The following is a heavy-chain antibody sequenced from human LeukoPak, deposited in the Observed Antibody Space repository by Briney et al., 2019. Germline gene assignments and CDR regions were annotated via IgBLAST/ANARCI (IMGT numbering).Heavy chain of an antibody. CDR3: AREEGRYCSSTSCLPFDP. CDR2: IKQDGSEK. J-gene: IGHJ5*02. CDR1: GFTFSNYW. D-gene: IGHD2-2*01. V-gene: IGHV3-7*01. Sequence: GGSLRLSCAASGFTFSNYWMNWVRQAPGKGLEWVANIKQDGSEKYYVDSVQGRFTISRDNTKNSLYLQMNSLRAEDTAVYYCAREEGRYCSSTSCLPFDPWGQGTLVTVSS.